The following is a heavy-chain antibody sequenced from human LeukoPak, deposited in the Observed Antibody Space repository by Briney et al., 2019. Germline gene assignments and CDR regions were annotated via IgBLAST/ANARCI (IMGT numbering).Heavy chain of an antibody. V-gene: IGHV3-48*01. CDR1: GFNFNVYS. Sequence: PGGSLRLSCAASGFNFNVYSMNWVRQAPGKGLEWISYMTSDSNTIYYADSVRGRFTISRDNAKKSVYLELSNLRADDTAMYYCARSTEGFADYWGQGTLVTISS. J-gene: IGHJ4*02. CDR3: ARSTEGFADY. CDR2: MTSDSNTI. D-gene: IGHD3-10*01.